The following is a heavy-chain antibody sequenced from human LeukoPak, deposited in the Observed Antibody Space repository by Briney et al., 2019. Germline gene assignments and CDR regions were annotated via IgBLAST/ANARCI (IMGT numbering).Heavy chain of an antibody. D-gene: IGHD3-22*01. CDR1: GFTFSSYG. CDR3: AKGGDSSGYYLDDY. CDR2: ISYDGSNK. V-gene: IGHV3-30*18. J-gene: IGHJ4*02. Sequence: GGSLRLSCAASGFTFSSYGMHWVRQAPGKGLEWVAVISYDGSNKYYADSVKGRFTISRDNSKNTLYLQMNSLRAEDTAVYYCAKGGDSSGYYLDDYWGQGTLVTVSS.